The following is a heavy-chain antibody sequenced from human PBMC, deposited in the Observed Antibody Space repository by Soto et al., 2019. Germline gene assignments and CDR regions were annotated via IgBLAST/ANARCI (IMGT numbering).Heavy chain of an antibody. CDR1: GGTFSRYA. CDR2: IIPIFGTA. J-gene: IGHJ6*02. CDR3: ARSFEYSSSWPDYYYYGMDV. V-gene: IGHV1-69*06. Sequence: QVQLVQSGAEVKKPGSSVKVSCKASGGTFSRYAISWVRQAPGQGLEWMVGIIPIFGTANYAQKFQGRVTITADKSTSTAYMELSSLRSEDTAVYYCARSFEYSSSWPDYYYYGMDVWGQGTTVTVSS. D-gene: IGHD6-13*01.